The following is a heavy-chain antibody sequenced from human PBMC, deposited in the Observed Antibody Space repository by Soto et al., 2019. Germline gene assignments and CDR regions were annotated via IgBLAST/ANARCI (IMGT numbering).Heavy chain of an antibody. CDR1: GGSISSSSYY. V-gene: IGHV4-39*01. Sequence: SETLSLTCTVSGGSISSSSYYWGWIRQPPGKGLEWIGSIYYSGSTYYNPSLKSRVTISVDTSKNQVSLKLSSVTAADTAVYYCARLGRGSVGATTEGGFYFDYWGQGTLVTVSS. D-gene: IGHD1-26*01. CDR2: IYYSGST. J-gene: IGHJ4*02. CDR3: ARLGRGSVGATTEGGFYFDY.